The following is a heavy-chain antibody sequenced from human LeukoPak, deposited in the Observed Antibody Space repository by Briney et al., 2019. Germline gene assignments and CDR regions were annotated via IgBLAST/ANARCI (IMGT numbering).Heavy chain of an antibody. J-gene: IGHJ4*02. CDR1: GYNFTSYW. CDR3: ARVHCSGGSCYPGNGY. CDR2: IYPGDSDT. D-gene: IGHD2-15*01. Sequence: GESLKISCKGSGYNFTSYWIGWVRQMPGKGLERMGIIYPGDSDTRYSPSFQGQVTISADKSISNAYLQWSSLKAPDTAMYYCARVHCSGGSCYPGNGYWGQGTLVTVSS. V-gene: IGHV5-51*01.